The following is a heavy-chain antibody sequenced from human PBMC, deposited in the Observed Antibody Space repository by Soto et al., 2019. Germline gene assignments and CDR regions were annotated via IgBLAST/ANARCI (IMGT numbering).Heavy chain of an antibody. D-gene: IGHD3-3*01. CDR1: GYTFTGRY. CDR2: INAGNGST. CDR3: ASPIDYDFWSGYIYGMDV. J-gene: IGHJ6*02. V-gene: IGHV1-3*01. Sequence: ASVKVSCKASGYTFTGRYIHWVRQAPGQGLERMGWINAGNGSTKYSQRFQGRVTITRDTSASTAYMELSSLRSEDTAVYYCASPIDYDFWSGYIYGMDVWGQGTTVTVS.